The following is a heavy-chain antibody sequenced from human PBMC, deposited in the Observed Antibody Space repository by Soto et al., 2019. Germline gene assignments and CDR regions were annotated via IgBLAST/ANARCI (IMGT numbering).Heavy chain of an antibody. Sequence: ESGGGVVQPGRSLRLSCAASGFTFSSYGMHWVRQAPGKGLEWVAVISYDGSNKYYADSVKGRFTISTDNSKNTLYLQMNSLRAEDTAVYYCAKETYSGPLDYWGQGTLVTVSS. J-gene: IGHJ4*02. V-gene: IGHV3-30*18. CDR3: AKETYSGPLDY. CDR2: ISYDGSNK. D-gene: IGHD2-15*01. CDR1: GFTFSSYG.